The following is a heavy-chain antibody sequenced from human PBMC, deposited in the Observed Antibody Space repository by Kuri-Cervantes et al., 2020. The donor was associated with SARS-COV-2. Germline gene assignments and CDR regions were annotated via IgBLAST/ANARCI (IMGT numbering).Heavy chain of an antibody. CDR1: GGSFSGYY. Sequence: SQTLSLTCAVYGGSFSGYYWSWIRQPPGKGPEWIGEINHSGSTNHNPSLKSRVTISVDTSKNQFSLKLSSVTAADTAVYYCARKVEMATISHWGQGTLVTVSS. J-gene: IGHJ4*02. CDR2: INHSGST. CDR3: ARKVEMATISH. D-gene: IGHD5-24*01. V-gene: IGHV4-34*01.